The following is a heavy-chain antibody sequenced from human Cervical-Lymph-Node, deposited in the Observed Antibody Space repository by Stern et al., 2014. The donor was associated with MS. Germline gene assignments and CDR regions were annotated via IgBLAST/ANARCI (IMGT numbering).Heavy chain of an antibody. V-gene: IGHV3-23*04. J-gene: IGHJ6*02. CDR1: GFTFSSYA. CDR3: AKDLGRGVVVVPLYGLDG. D-gene: IGHD2-2*01. Sequence: EVQLVESGGGLVQPGGSLRLSCAASGFTFSSYAFSWVRQAQGKGLEWVSMSSDSGVNTYYADSVKGRFTIARDNSKSMCDLEMQSLIAEDTAVYHCAKDLGRGVVVVPLYGLDGWGQGTTVTVSS. CDR2: SSDSGVNT.